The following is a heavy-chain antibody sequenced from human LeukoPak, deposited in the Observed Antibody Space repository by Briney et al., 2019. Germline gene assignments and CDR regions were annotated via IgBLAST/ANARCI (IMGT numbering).Heavy chain of an antibody. CDR3: ARDGAMARFDY. Sequence: PGRSLRLSCVASGFSLSTHGVHWVRQAPGKGLEYVALMWYHGGETNYADSVKGRFTISRDISRNTLYLQMDSLRVDDTAVYYCARDGAMARFDYWGQGTLVTVS. J-gene: IGHJ4*02. CDR2: MWYHGGET. CDR1: GFSLSTHG. V-gene: IGHV3-33*01. D-gene: IGHD5-18*01.